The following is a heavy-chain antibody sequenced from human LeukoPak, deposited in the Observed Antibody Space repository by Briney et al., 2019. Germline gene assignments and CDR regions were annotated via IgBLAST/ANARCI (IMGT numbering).Heavy chain of an antibody. V-gene: IGHV1-2*06. D-gene: IGHD2-15*01. Sequence: ASVKVSCKASGYTFTGYYMHWVRQAPGQGLEWMGRINPNSGGTNYAQKFQGRVTMTRDTSTSTAYMELSRLRSDDTAVYYCARLNPKYCSGGSCPDYWGQGTLVTVSS. J-gene: IGHJ4*02. CDR1: GYTFTGYY. CDR3: ARLNPKYCSGGSCPDY. CDR2: INPNSGGT.